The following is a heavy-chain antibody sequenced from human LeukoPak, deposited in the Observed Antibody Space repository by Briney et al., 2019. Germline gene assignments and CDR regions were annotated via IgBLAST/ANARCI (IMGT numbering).Heavy chain of an antibody. J-gene: IGHJ4*02. V-gene: IGHV3-23*01. D-gene: IGHD3-22*01. CDR1: EFDFSSHA. CDR2: ISGSGGST. CDR3: AKDSLAFGYYYDSQPRI. Sequence: GGSLRLSCAASEFDFSSHAMTWVRQAPGKGLEWVSAISGSGGSTYYADSVQGRFTISRDNSKNTLYLQMNSLRAEDTAVYYCAKDSLAFGYYYDSQPRIGGQGTLVTVSS.